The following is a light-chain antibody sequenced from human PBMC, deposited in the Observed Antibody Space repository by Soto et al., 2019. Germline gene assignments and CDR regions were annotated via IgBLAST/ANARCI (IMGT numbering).Light chain of an antibody. J-gene: IGKJ1*01. Sequence: EIVLTQSPGTLSLSPGERATLSCRASETVAGSYLAWYQQKPGQAPRLLIHGASTRATGIADRFSGSGSGTDFTLTISRLEPEDFEVYYCQLYGTSHKTFGKATKVDI. V-gene: IGKV3-20*01. CDR2: GAS. CDR3: QLYGTSHKT. CDR1: ETVAGSY.